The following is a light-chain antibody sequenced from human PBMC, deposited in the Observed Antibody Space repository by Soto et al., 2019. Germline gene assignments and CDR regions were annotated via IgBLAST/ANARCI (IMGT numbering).Light chain of an antibody. V-gene: IGKV1-5*01. CDR3: QQYNSYHYT. Sequence: DIQMTQSPSTLSASVGDRVTITCRASQSISSWLAWYQQKPGKAPKLLIYDASSLESGVPSRFSGSGSGTEFTHTISSLQPDDFATYYCQQYNSYHYTFGQGTKLEIK. CDR2: DAS. CDR1: QSISSW. J-gene: IGKJ2*01.